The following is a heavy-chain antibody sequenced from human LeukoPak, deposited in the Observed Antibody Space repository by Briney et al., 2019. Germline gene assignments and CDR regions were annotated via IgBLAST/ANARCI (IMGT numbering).Heavy chain of an antibody. CDR1: ALTFSSFA. Sequence: GGSLTLSCAASALTFSSFAMLWVRQAPGRGLVWVSRAKREGSRTSYADSGEGRFTISRDNARHTLYLQVNSHIAEHTAVYFCAGDWFLGPVTAYLDYWGQGTPVTVSS. V-gene: IGHV3-74*01. J-gene: IGHJ4*02. D-gene: IGHD2-21*02. CDR3: AGDWFLGPVTAYLDY. CDR2: AKREGSRT.